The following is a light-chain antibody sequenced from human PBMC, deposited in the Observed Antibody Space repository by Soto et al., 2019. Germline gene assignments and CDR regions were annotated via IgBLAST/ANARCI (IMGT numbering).Light chain of an antibody. J-gene: IGKJ1*01. Sequence: EIVMTQSPATLSVSPGERATLSCRASPSVSSNLAWYQQKPGQAPRLLIYGASTRATGVPARFSGSGSGTEFPLTISSLQSEDFPVYFCQQYNNWPTFGQGTKVEIK. CDR3: QQYNNWPT. CDR2: GAS. V-gene: IGKV3-15*01. CDR1: PSVSSN.